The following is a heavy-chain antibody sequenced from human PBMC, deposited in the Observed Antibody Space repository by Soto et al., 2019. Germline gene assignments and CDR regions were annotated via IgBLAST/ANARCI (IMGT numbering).Heavy chain of an antibody. V-gene: IGHV3-74*01. D-gene: IGHD3-10*01. Sequence: EVQLVESGGGLVQPGGSLRLSCAASGFTFSNYWMHWVRQTPGKGLVWVSQTKSDGSSTNYADSVKGRFTVSRDNAKNTLHLQINSLGAEDTAVYYCRVWIGELSTDYWGQGTLVTVSS. CDR2: TKSDGSST. J-gene: IGHJ4*02. CDR3: RVWIGELSTDY. CDR1: GFTFSNYW.